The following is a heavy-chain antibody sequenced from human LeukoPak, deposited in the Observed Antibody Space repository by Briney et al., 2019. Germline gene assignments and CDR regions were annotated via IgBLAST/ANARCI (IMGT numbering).Heavy chain of an antibody. D-gene: IGHD1-7*01. Sequence: ASVKVSCKASGYTFTSYGISWVRQAPGQGLEWMGWISAYNGNTNYAQRFQGRLTITTDDSTSTAYMDLSSLRSEDTAVYYCARTDLELGDFDYWGQGTLVTVSS. CDR1: GYTFTSYG. CDR2: ISAYNGNT. V-gene: IGHV1-18*01. CDR3: ARTDLELGDFDY. J-gene: IGHJ4*02.